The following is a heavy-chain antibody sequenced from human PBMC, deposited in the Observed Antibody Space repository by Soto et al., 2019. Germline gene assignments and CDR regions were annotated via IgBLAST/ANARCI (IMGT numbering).Heavy chain of an antibody. J-gene: IGHJ6*02. CDR1: GFTFSSYA. CDR2: ISYDGSNK. Sequence: PGGSLRLSCAASGFTFSSYAMHWVRQAPGKGLEWVAVISYDGSNKYYADSVKGRFTISRDNSKNTLYLQMNSLRAEDTAVYYCARDRGGTGWTTEIEVYYYYGMDVWGQGTTVPVSS. V-gene: IGHV3-30-3*01. D-gene: IGHD1-1*01. CDR3: ARDRGGTGWTTEIEVYYYYGMDV.